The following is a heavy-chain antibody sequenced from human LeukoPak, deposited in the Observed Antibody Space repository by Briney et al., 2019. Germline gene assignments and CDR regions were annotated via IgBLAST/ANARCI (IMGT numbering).Heavy chain of an antibody. V-gene: IGHV3-11*04. CDR3: ASDISNKGFDY. J-gene: IGHJ4*02. Sequence: PGGDPRPPRGGPGLTLKNFYLERVPQAPGKGLEGGSDNRNIGSTTHHADSVKGRFTISKDNAKNSLYLQMNSLRAEDTAVYGCASDISNKGFDYWGQGTLVTVSS. CDR2: NRNIGSTT. D-gene: IGHD3-3*02. CDR1: GLTLKNFY.